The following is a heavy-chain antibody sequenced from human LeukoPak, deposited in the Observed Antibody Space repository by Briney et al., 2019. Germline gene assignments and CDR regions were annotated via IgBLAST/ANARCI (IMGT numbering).Heavy chain of an antibody. D-gene: IGHD1-14*01. Sequence: PSETLSLTCTVSGGSISSSSYYWGWIRQPPGKGLEWIGSIYYSGSTYYNPSLKSRVTISVDTSKNQFSLKLSSVTAADTAVYYCARYHSPESWAHFDAFDIWGQGTMVTVSS. CDR2: IYYSGST. CDR1: GGSISSSSYY. CDR3: ARYHSPESWAHFDAFDI. J-gene: IGHJ3*02. V-gene: IGHV4-39*07.